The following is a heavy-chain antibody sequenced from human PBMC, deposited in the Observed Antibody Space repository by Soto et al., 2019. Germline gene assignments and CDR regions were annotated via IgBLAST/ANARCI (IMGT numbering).Heavy chain of an antibody. D-gene: IGHD6-19*01. CDR3: ARGKGIGWYESSDY. Sequence: EVQLVESGGGLIQPGESLRLSCAASGFTVSISYMSWVRQAPVKGLEWVSTIYRDGSTYYADSVEGRFTISRDNSKNTLYLQMNSLRAEDTATYYCARGKGIGWYESSDYWGQGTLVTVSS. CDR1: GFTVSISY. J-gene: IGHJ4*02. V-gene: IGHV3-53*01. CDR2: IYRDGST.